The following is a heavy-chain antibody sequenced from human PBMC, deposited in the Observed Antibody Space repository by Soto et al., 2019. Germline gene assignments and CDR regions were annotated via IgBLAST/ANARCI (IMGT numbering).Heavy chain of an antibody. V-gene: IGHV1-18*01. CDR1: GYTFTGYG. Sequence: VASVKVSCKASGYTFTGYGISWVRQAPGQGLEWMGWISAYNGNTNYAQKLQGRVTMTTDTSTSTAYMELRSLRSDDTAVYYCARVGAPGYSSGWYGYFQHWGQGTLVTVSS. J-gene: IGHJ1*01. D-gene: IGHD6-19*01. CDR2: ISAYNGNT. CDR3: ARVGAPGYSSGWYGYFQH.